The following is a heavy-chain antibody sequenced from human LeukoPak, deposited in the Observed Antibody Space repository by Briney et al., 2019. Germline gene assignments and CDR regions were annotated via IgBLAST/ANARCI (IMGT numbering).Heavy chain of an antibody. J-gene: IGHJ4*02. V-gene: IGHV3-53*01. D-gene: IGHD3-9*01. CDR1: GFTVSSNY. CDR3: ARASRITIFGPYFDY. Sequence: QPGGSLRLSCAASGFTVSSNYMSWVRQAPGKGLEWVSVIYSGGSTYYADSVKGRFTISRDNSKSTLYLQMNSLRAEDTAVYYCARASRITIFGPYFDYWGQGTLVTVSS. CDR2: IYSGGST.